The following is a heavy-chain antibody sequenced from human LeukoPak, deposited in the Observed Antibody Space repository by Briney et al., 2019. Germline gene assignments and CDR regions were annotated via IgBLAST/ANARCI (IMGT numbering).Heavy chain of an antibody. CDR1: GGSFSGYY. V-gene: IGHV4-34*01. J-gene: IGHJ6*03. Sequence: SETLSLTCAVYGGSFSGYYWSWIRQPPGKGLEWIGEINHSGSTNYNPSLTSRVTISVDTSKNQFSLKLSSVTAADTAVYYCARGRTGYQLLPAKIDCCYFYMNGWGKGSSVTVSS. D-gene: IGHD2-2*01. CDR3: ARGRTGYQLLPAKIDCCYFYMNG. CDR2: INHSGST.